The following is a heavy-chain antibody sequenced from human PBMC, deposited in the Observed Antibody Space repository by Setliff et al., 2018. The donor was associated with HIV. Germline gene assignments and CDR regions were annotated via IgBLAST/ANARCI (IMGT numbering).Heavy chain of an antibody. CDR1: SGSISSGTYY. D-gene: IGHD1-26*01. Sequence: SETLSLTCTVSSGSISSGTYYWSWIRQYPGKGLEWIGYIDYSGNAFYNPSLKSRVTMSVDTSKNQFSLKLSSVTAADTAVYYCARDSELGLNYHYGMDVWGQGTTVTVSS. J-gene: IGHJ6*02. CDR2: IDYSGNA. V-gene: IGHV4-31*03. CDR3: ARDSELGLNYHYGMDV.